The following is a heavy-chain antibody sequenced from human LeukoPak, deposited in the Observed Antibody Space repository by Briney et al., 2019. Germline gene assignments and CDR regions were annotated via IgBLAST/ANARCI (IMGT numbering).Heavy chain of an antibody. Sequence: GGSLRLSCAASGFTFSGSAMHWVRQASGKGLEWVGRIRSKANSYATAYAASVKGRFTISRDDSKNTAYLQMNSLKTEDTAVYYCTRHGAVTTGYYYYMDVWGKGTTVTVSS. CDR3: TRHGAVTTGYYYYMDV. CDR1: GFTFSGSA. D-gene: IGHD4-11*01. CDR2: IRSKANSYAT. V-gene: IGHV3-73*01. J-gene: IGHJ6*03.